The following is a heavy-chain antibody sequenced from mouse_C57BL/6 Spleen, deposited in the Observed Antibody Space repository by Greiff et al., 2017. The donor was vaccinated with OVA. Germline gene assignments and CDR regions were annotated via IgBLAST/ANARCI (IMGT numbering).Heavy chain of an antibody. CDR3: TRGTAQAYYAMDY. CDR1: GYTFTDYE. V-gene: IGHV1-15*01. Sequence: VKLQQSGAELVRPGASVTLSCKASGYTFTDYEMHWVKQTPVHGLEWIGAIDPETGGTAYNQKFKGKAILTADKSSSTAYMELRSLTSEDSAVYYCTRGTAQAYYAMDYWGQGTSVTVSS. CDR2: IDPETGGT. D-gene: IGHD3-2*02. J-gene: IGHJ4*01.